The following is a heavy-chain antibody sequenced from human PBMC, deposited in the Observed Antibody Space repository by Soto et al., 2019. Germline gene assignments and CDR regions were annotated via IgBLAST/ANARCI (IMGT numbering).Heavy chain of an antibody. D-gene: IGHD1-1*01. CDR1: GYTFTSYG. CDR2: ISAYDGNT. Sequence: ASVKVSCKASGYTFTSYGISWVRQAPGQGLEWMGWISAYDGNTNYAQKLQGRVTMTTDTSTSTAYMELRSLRSDGTAGYYCGRAIATERRYGMDGWGEGPKVNVSS. CDR3: GRAIATERRYGMDG. J-gene: IGHJ6*01. V-gene: IGHV1-18*04.